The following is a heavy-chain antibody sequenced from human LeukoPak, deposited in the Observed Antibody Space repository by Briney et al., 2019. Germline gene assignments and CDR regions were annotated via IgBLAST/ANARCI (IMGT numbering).Heavy chain of an antibody. CDR2: IRYDGSNK. J-gene: IGHJ6*03. V-gene: IGHV3-30*02. D-gene: IGHD2-2*01. CDR3: AKDFRSYYCSSTSCYRYYYYMDV. Sequence: GGSLRLSCAASGFTFSSYGMHWVRQAPGKGLAWVAFIRYDGSNKYYADSVKGRFTISRDNSKNTLYLQMNSLRAEDTAVYYCAKDFRSYYCSSTSCYRYYYYMDVWGKGTTVTISS. CDR1: GFTFSSYG.